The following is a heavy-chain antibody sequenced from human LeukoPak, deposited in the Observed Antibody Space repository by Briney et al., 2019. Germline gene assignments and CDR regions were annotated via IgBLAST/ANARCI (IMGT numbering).Heavy chain of an antibody. CDR1: GYTFTSHD. CDR3: ARGQEQWEPASY. Sequence: ASVKVSCKASGYTFTSHDINWVRQATGQGLEWMGWMNPNSGNTGYAQKFQGRVTITRNTSISTAYMELSSLRSEGTAVYYCARGQEQWEPASYWGQGTLVTVSS. J-gene: IGHJ4*02. V-gene: IGHV1-8*03. D-gene: IGHD1-26*01. CDR2: MNPNSGNT.